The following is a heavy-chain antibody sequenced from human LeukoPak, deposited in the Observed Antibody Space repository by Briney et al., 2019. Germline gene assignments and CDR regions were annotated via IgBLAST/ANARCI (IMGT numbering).Heavy chain of an antibody. V-gene: IGHV3-23*01. Sequence: GGSLRLSCAASGFTFSSYAMSWVRQAPGKGLEWVSAISGSGGSTYYADSVKGRFTISRDNSKNTLYQQMNSLRAEDTAVYYCAKDEGDGYNFRSYFDYWGQGTLVTVSS. CDR3: AKDEGDGYNFRSYFDY. J-gene: IGHJ4*02. CDR2: ISGSGGST. CDR1: GFTFSSYA. D-gene: IGHD5-24*01.